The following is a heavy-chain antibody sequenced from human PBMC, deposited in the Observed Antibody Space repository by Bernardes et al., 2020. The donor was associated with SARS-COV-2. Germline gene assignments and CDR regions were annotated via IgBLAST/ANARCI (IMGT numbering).Heavy chain of an antibody. D-gene: IGHD6-19*01. V-gene: IGHV1-18*04. Sequence: ASVKVSCKASGYTFTSYGISWVRQAPGQGLEWMGWISAYNGNTNYAQKLQGRVTMTTDTSTSTAYMELRSLRSDDTAVYYCAREKNPGIAVAGLFDPWGQGTLVTVSS. J-gene: IGHJ5*02. CDR3: AREKNPGIAVAGLFDP. CDR2: ISAYNGNT. CDR1: GYTFTSYG.